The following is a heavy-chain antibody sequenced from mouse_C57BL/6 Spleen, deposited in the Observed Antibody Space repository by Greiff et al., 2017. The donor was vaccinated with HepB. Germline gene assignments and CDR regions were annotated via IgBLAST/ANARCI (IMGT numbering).Heavy chain of an antibody. CDR2: ISSGGSYT. D-gene: IGHD1-1*01. J-gene: IGHJ1*03. Sequence: EVKLVESGGDLVKPGGSLKLSCAASGFTFSSYGMSWVRQTPDKRLEWVATISSGGSYTYYPDSVKGRFTISRDNAKNTLYLQMSSLKSEDTAMYYCARHRYGSSCGWYFDVGGRGTTVTVSS. V-gene: IGHV5-6*01. CDR3: ARHRYGSSCGWYFDV. CDR1: GFTFSSYG.